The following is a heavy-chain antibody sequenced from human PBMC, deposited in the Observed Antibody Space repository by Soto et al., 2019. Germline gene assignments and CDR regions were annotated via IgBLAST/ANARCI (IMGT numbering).Heavy chain of an antibody. V-gene: IGHV3-33*01. J-gene: IGHJ3*02. CDR1: GFTFSSYG. D-gene: IGHD6-13*01. CDR3: ARPPPGSSWDAFDI. CDR2: IWYDGGNK. Sequence: VGSLRLSCAASGFTFSSYGMHWVRLAPGKGLEWVAVIWYDGGNKYYADSVKGRFTISRDNSKNTLYLQMNSLRAEDTAVYYCARPPPGSSWDAFDIWGPGAMVNVSS.